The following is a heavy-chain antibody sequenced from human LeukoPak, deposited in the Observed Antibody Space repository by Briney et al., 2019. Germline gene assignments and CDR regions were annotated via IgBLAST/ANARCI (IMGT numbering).Heavy chain of an antibody. CDR1: GFPFSTFG. CDR2: ISGSGSST. V-gene: IGHV3-23*01. D-gene: IGHD4/OR15-4a*01. Sequence: GGSLRLSCVVSGFPFSTFGMNWVRQAPGKGLEWLSIISGSGSSTFYADSVKGRFTVSRDNSKNTLYLQMNSLRAEDTAAYYCARRAGAYSHPYDYWGQGTLVTVSS. J-gene: IGHJ4*02. CDR3: ARRAGAYSHPYDY.